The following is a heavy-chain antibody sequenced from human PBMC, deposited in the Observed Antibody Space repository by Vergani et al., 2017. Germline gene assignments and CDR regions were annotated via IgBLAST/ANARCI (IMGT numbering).Heavy chain of an antibody. J-gene: IGHJ6*03. CDR3: ARVAPPYYYYYMDV. V-gene: IGHV3-64*01. CDR2: ISSNGGST. CDR1: GFTFSSYA. Sequence: EVQLVESGGGLVQPGGSLRLSCAASGFTFSSYAMHWVRQAPGKGLEYVSAISSNGGSTYYANSVKGRFTISRDNSKNTLYLQMGSLRAEDMAVYYCARVAPPYYYYYMDVWGKGTTVTVSS.